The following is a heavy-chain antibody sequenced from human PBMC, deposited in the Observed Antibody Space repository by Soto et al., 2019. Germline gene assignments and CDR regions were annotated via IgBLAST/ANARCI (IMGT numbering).Heavy chain of an antibody. J-gene: IGHJ4*02. Sequence: GGSLRLSCAASGFIFSSFGMHWVRQAPGKGLEWVAHIWYDGSNTYYADSVKGRFTISRDNAKNSLYLQMNSLRDEDTAVYYCARDNGDYVSGFDYWGQGTLVTVSS. CDR2: IWYDGSNT. CDR1: GFIFSSFG. D-gene: IGHD4-17*01. V-gene: IGHV3-33*01. CDR3: ARDNGDYVSGFDY.